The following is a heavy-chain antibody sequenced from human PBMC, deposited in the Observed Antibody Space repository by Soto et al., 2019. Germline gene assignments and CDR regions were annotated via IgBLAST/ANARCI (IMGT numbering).Heavy chain of an antibody. J-gene: IGHJ6*02. CDR1: GFTFSDYY. Sequence: GGSLRLSCAASGFTFSDYYMSWIRQAPGKGLEWVSYISSSSSYTNYADSVKGRFTISRDNAKNSLYLQMNSLRAEDTAVYYCARDLRTAPAMVTSFSYYYYGMDVWGQGTTVTVSS. V-gene: IGHV3-11*06. CDR3: ARDLRTAPAMVTSFSYYYYGMDV. D-gene: IGHD5-18*01. CDR2: ISSSSSYT.